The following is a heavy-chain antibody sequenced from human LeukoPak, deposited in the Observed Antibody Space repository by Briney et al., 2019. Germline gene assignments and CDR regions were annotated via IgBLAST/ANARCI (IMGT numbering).Heavy chain of an antibody. CDR3: ARAPPTSGDAFDI. V-gene: IGHV1-2*02. CDR1: GYTFTGYY. CDR2: INPNNGGT. Sequence: ASVKVSCKASGYTFTGYYIHWVRQAPGQGLEWMGWINPNNGGTNYAQKFQGRVTMTRDTSISTAYMELSRLRSDDTAVYYCARAPPTSGDAFDIWGQGTMVIVSS. D-gene: IGHD2-2*01. J-gene: IGHJ3*02.